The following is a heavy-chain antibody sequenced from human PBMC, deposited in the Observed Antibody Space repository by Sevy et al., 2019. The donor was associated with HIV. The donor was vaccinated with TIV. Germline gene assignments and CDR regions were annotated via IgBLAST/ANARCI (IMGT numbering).Heavy chain of an antibody. J-gene: IGHJ4*02. CDR3: ARDSLSWIQSFDC. D-gene: IGHD5-18*01. V-gene: IGHV3-48*01. CDR2: ISSSSSTI. CDR1: GFTFSSYN. Sequence: GGSLRLSCAASGFTFSSYNMNWVRQAPGKGLEWVSYISSSSSTIYYADSVKGRFTISRDNAKNSLYLKMNSLRAEDTAVYYCARDSLSWIQSFDCWGQGTLVTVSS.